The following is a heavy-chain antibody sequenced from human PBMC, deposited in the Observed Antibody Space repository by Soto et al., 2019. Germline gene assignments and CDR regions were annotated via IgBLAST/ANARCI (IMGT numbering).Heavy chain of an antibody. V-gene: IGHV4-61*01. D-gene: IGHD6-13*01. Sequence: NPSETLSLTCTVSGGDVSSGSHYWSWIRQPPGKGLDWIGCIYYRESTNHNPSHKSRVTIAADTSKNRFALKLRSVTAADTAVYYCARARGAATARHYWGQGTLVTVSS. J-gene: IGHJ4*02. CDR1: GGDVSSGSHY. CDR2: IYYREST. CDR3: ARARGAATARHY.